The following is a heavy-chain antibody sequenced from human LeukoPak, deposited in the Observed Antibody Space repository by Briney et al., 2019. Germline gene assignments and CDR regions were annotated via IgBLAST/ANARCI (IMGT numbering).Heavy chain of an antibody. CDR2: IKQDGSEK. CDR1: GFTFSSYW. Sequence: GGSLRLSCAASGFTFSSYWMSWVRQAPGKGLEWVANIKQDGSEKYYVDSVKGRFTISRDNAKNSLYPQMNSLRAEDTAVYYCARDRVAAAGTNWFDPWGQGTLVTVSS. CDR3: ARDRVAAAGTNWFDP. D-gene: IGHD6-13*01. V-gene: IGHV3-7*03. J-gene: IGHJ5*02.